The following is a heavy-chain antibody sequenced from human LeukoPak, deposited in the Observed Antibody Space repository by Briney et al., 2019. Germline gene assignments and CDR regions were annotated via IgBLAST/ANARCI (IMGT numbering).Heavy chain of an antibody. D-gene: IGHD1-26*01. V-gene: IGHV3-15*01. Sequence: GGSLRLSCAASGFTFSSAWMGWVRQAPGKGLEWVGRIKSKTDGGTTDYAAPVKVRFTISRDDSKTTLYLQMSSLRIEDTAVYYCTTDRGRTELPLFASWGQGTLVTVSS. CDR2: IKSKTDGGTT. J-gene: IGHJ5*01. CDR1: GFTFSSAW. CDR3: TTDRGRTELPLFAS.